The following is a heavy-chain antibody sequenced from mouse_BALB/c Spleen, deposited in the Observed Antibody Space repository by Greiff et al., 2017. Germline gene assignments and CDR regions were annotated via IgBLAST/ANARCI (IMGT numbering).Heavy chain of an antibody. Sequence: EVQGVESGGGLVQPGGSRKLSCAASGFTFSSFGMYWVRQAPEKGLEWVAYISSGSSTIYYADTVKGRFTISRDNPKNTLFLQMTSLRSEDTAMYYCAISCTTASAWFAYWGQGTLVTVSA. V-gene: IGHV5-17*02. CDR2: ISSGSSTI. J-gene: IGHJ3*01. CDR3: AISCTTASAWFAY. D-gene: IGHD1-2*01. CDR1: GFTFSSFG.